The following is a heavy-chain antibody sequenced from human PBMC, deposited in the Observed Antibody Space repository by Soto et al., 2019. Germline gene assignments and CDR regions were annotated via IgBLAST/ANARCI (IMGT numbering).Heavy chain of an antibody. V-gene: IGHV5-10-1*01. CDR2: IDPSDSYT. Sequence: PVESLRNSCKASGYSFINYWISWVRQMPGKGLEWMGKIDPSDSYTNYSPSFQGHVTISTEKSISTAYLQWSSLKASDTAMYYCARRPYDSSGYSGFDIWGQGTMVTVSS. CDR1: GYSFINYW. J-gene: IGHJ3*02. CDR3: ARRPYDSSGYSGFDI. D-gene: IGHD3-22*01.